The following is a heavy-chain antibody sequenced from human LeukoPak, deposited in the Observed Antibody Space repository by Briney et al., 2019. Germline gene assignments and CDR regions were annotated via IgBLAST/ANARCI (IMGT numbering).Heavy chain of an antibody. CDR1: GGSISNYY. Sequence: PSETLSLTCTVSGGSISNYYWSWIRQPAGKGLEWIGRIHTSGSTNYNPSLKSRVTISLDTSKNQFSLKLSSVTAADTAVYYCARGSSGWYSHLGYWGQGTLVTVSS. CDR2: IHTSGST. D-gene: IGHD6-19*01. J-gene: IGHJ4*02. V-gene: IGHV4-4*07. CDR3: ARGSSGWYSHLGY.